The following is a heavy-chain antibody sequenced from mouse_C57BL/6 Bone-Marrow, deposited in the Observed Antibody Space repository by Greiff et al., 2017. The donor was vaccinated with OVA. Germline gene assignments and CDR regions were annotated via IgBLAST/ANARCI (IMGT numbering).Heavy chain of an antibody. Sequence: EVKLVESGGGLVQPKGSLKLSCAASGFSFNTYAMNWVRQAPGKGLEWVARIRSKSNNYATYYADSVKDRFTISRDDSESMLYLQMNNLKTEDTAMYYCVSDDYGSSYRFAYWGQGTLVTVSA. V-gene: IGHV10-1*01. CDR3: VSDDYGSSYRFAY. J-gene: IGHJ3*01. D-gene: IGHD1-1*01. CDR2: IRSKSNNYAT. CDR1: GFSFNTYA.